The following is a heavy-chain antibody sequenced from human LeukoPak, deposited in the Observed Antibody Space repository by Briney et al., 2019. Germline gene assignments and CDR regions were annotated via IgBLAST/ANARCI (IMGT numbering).Heavy chain of an antibody. Sequence: GGSLRLSCAASGFTFSSYGMHWVRQAPGKGLEWVAVISYDGSNKYHADSVKGRFTISRDNSKNTLYLQMNSLRAEDTAVYYCAKDSPVSGWSFDYWGQGTLVTVSS. CDR3: AKDSPVSGWSFDY. J-gene: IGHJ4*02. V-gene: IGHV3-30*18. CDR1: GFTFSSYG. D-gene: IGHD6-19*01. CDR2: ISYDGSNK.